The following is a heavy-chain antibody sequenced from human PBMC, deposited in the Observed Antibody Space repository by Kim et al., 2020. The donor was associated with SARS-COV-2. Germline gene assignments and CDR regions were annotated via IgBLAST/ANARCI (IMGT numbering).Heavy chain of an antibody. V-gene: IGHV3-23*03. CDR2: IYSGGSST. Sequence: GGSLRLSCAASGFTFSSYAMSWVRQAPGKGLEWVSVIYSGGSSTYYADSVKGRFTISRDNSKNTLYLQMNSLRAEDTAVYYCAREYGSGTDPNWFDPWGQGTLVTVSS. CDR1: GFTFSSYA. CDR3: AREYGSGTDPNWFDP. J-gene: IGHJ5*02. D-gene: IGHD3-10*01.